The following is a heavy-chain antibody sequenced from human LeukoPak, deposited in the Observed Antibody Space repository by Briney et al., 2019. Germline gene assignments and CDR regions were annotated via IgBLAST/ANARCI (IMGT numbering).Heavy chain of an antibody. CDR1: GFTFSSYG. D-gene: IGHD6-19*01. J-gene: IGHJ4*02. CDR2: IWYDGCNK. CDR3: ARDMEVAGTSIDY. V-gene: IGHV3-33*01. Sequence: PGGSLRLPCAASGFTFSSYGMHWVRQAPGKGLEWVAVIWYDGCNKYYADSVKGRFTISRDNSKNTLYLQMNSLRAEDTAVYYCARDMEVAGTSIDYWGQGTLVTVSS.